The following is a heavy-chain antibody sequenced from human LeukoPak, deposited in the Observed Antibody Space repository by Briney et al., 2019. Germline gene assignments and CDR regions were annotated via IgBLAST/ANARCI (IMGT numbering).Heavy chain of an antibody. J-gene: IGHJ6*02. Sequence: NSSETLSLTCTVSGGSISSGDYYWSWIRQPPGKGLEWIGYIYYSGSTNYNPSLKSRVTISVDTSKNQFSLKLSSVTAADTAVYYCARDKKQLERRSYYYYGMDVWGQGTTVTVSS. CDR1: GGSISSGDYY. V-gene: IGHV4-61*08. CDR2: IYYSGST. D-gene: IGHD1-1*01. CDR3: ARDKKQLERRSYYYYGMDV.